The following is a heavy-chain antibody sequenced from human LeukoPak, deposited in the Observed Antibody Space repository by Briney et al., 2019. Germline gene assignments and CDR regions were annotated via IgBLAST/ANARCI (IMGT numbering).Heavy chain of an antibody. CDR1: GGSVSSGSYY. CDR2: IYYSGST. D-gene: IGHD1-7*01. CDR3: ARGRGFITGTTRESTPVPYFDY. V-gene: IGHV4-61*01. J-gene: IGHJ4*02. Sequence: SETLSLTCTVSGGSVSSGSYYWSWIRQPPGKGLEWIGYIYYSGSTYYNPSLKSRVTISVDTSKNQFSLKLSSVTAADTAVYYCARGRGFITGTTRESTPVPYFDYWGQGTLVTVSS.